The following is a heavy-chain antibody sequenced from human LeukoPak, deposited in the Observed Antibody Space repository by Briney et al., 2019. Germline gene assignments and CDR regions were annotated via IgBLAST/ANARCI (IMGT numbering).Heavy chain of an antibody. V-gene: IGHV4-39*07. J-gene: IGHJ4*02. CDR3: ARGRRLLWFGELSRFDY. D-gene: IGHD3-10*01. CDR2: IYYSGST. CDR1: GGSISSSSYY. Sequence: SETLSLTCTVSGGSISSSSYYWGWIRQPPGKGLEWIGSIYYSGSTYYNPSLKSRVTISVDTSKNQFSLKLSSVTAADTAVYYCARGRRLLWFGELSRFDYWGQGTLVTVSS.